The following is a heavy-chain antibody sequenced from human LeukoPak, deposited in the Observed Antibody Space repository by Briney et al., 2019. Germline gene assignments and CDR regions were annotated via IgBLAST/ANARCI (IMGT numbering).Heavy chain of an antibody. CDR1: GYTFTGYY. J-gene: IGHJ4*02. Sequence: ASVKVSCKASGYTFTGYYMHWVRQAPGQGLEWMGWINPNSGGTNYAQKFQGWVTMTRDTSISTAYMELSRLRSDDTAVYYCARILAYCGGDCYSTVGYFDYWGQGTLVTVSS. D-gene: IGHD2-21*02. V-gene: IGHV1-2*04. CDR2: INPNSGGT. CDR3: ARILAYCGGDCYSTVGYFDY.